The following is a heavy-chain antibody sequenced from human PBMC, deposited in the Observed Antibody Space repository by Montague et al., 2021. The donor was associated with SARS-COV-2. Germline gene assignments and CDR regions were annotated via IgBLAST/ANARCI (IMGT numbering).Heavy chain of an antibody. CDR3: AHRAGKWFGESRKYYFDY. Sequence: PALVKPTQTLTLTCTFSGFSLSTSGVGVGWFRKPPGKALEWLALIYWDDDKHYSPSLKSSLTITKDTSNNQVVLTMTNMGPVDTATYYCAHRAGKWFGESRKYYFDYWGQGTLVTVSS. J-gene: IGHJ4*02. CDR2: IYWDDDK. CDR1: GFSLSTSGVG. D-gene: IGHD3-10*01. V-gene: IGHV2-5*02.